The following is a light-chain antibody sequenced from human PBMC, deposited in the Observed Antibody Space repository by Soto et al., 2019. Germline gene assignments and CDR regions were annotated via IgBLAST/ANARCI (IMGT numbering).Light chain of an antibody. V-gene: IGLV2-11*01. Sequence: QSALTQPRSVSGSPGQSVTISCTGTSSDVGGYNYVSWYQQHPGKAPKLMIYDVTKRPSGVPDRFSGSKSGNTASLSISGLQAEDEADYYCCSYAGSSSFLFGTGTKLTVL. CDR3: CSYAGSSSFL. J-gene: IGLJ1*01. CDR1: SSDVGGYNY. CDR2: DVT.